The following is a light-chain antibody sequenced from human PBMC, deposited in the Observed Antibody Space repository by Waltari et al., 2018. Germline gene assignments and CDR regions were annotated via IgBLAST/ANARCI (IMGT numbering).Light chain of an antibody. CDR3: QKYGTLPAT. V-gene: IGKV3-20*01. CDR2: DAS. CDR1: QSVSRT. Sequence: EIVLKQSPGTLSLSPGERATLSCRASQSVSRTLAWYQQKPGQAPRLLIDDASSRATGIPDRFSGSGSGTDFSLTISRLEPEDFAVYYCQKYGTLPATFGQGTKVEIK. J-gene: IGKJ1*01.